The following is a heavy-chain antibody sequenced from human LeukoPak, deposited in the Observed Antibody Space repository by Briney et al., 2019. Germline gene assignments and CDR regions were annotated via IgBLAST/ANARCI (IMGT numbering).Heavy chain of an antibody. Sequence: GGSLRLSCAASGFTFSSYAMSWVRQAPGKGLEWVSAISGSGGSTYYADSVKGRFTISRDNSKNTLYLQMNSLRAEDTAVYYCARGGSYYDSSGYYYSGDAFDIWGQGTMVTVSS. CDR1: GFTFSSYA. CDR3: ARGGSYYDSSGYYYSGDAFDI. J-gene: IGHJ3*02. V-gene: IGHV3-23*01. CDR2: ISGSGGST. D-gene: IGHD3-22*01.